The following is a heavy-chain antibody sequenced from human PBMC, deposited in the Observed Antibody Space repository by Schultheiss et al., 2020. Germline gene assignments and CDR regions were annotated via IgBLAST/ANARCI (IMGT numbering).Heavy chain of an antibody. D-gene: IGHD6-13*01. Sequence: SETLALTCAVSGYSISSGYYWGWIRQPPGKGLEWIGEINHSGSTNYNPSLKSRVTISVDTSKNQFSLKLSSVTAADTAVYYCASVKYSSSWKRRYFDYWGQGTLVTVSS. CDR3: ASVKYSSSWKRRYFDY. J-gene: IGHJ4*02. CDR1: GYSISSGYY. V-gene: IGHV4-38-2*01. CDR2: INHSGST.